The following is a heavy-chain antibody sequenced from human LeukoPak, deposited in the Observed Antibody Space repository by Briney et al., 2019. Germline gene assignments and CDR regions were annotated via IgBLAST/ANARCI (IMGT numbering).Heavy chain of an antibody. J-gene: IGHJ3*02. Sequence: PGGSLRLSCAASGFTFSSYDMHWVRQATGKGLEWVSAIGTAGDTYYPGSVKGRFTISRENAKNSLYLQMNSLRAGDTAVYYCAREGATTYAFDIWGQGTMVTVSS. CDR3: AREGATTYAFDI. CDR1: GFTFSSYD. D-gene: IGHD1-26*01. V-gene: IGHV3-13*01. CDR2: IGTAGDT.